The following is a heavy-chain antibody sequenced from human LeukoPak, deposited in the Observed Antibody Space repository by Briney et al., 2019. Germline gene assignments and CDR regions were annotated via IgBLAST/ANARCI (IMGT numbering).Heavy chain of an antibody. V-gene: IGHV4-30-4*01. CDR1: GGSISSGDHY. CDR3: ARERDKLLVYFDY. D-gene: IGHD2-15*01. J-gene: IGHJ4*02. CDR2: IYYSGST. Sequence: SETLSLTCTVSGGSISSGDHYWSWIRQPPGKGLEWIGYIYYSGSTYYNPSLKSRVTTSVDTSKNQFSLKLSSVTAADTAVYYCARERDKLLVYFDYWGQGTLVTVSS.